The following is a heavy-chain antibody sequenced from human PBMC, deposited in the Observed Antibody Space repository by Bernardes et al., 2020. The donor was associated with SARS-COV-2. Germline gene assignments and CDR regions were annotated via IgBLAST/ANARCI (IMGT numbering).Heavy chain of an antibody. D-gene: IGHD2-2*01. Sequence: ASVKVSCRASGYTFTDYYIHWVRQAPGQGLEWMGWINPHSGGTTYAQKFQDRITMTRDTSASTVYMELRRLRSDDTAVYFCARDGEFSTSGIEYWGPGTMVHVSS. CDR1: GYTFTDYY. V-gene: IGHV1-2*02. CDR3: ARDGEFSTSGIEY. CDR2: INPHSGGT. J-gene: IGHJ3*01.